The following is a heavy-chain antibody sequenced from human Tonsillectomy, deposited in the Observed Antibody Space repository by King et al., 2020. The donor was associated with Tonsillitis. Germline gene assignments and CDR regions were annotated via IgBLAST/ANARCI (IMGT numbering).Heavy chain of an antibody. CDR3: ARYNYGDRDAFDI. J-gene: IGHJ3*02. D-gene: IGHD4-17*01. Sequence: VQLQQWGAGLLKPSEPLSLTCAVYGGSFSGFYWSWIRQPPGKGLEWTGEINHSGSTNYNPSLKSRVTISVDTSKNQFSLKLSSVTAADTAMYYCARYNYGDRDAFDIWGQGTMVTVSS. CDR2: INHSGST. V-gene: IGHV4-34*01. CDR1: GGSFSGFY.